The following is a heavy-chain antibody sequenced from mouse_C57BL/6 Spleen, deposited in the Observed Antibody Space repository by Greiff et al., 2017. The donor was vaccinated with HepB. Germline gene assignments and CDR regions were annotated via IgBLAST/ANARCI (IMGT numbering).Heavy chain of an antibody. CDR1: GYSITSGYY. Sequence: VQLQQSGPGLVKPSQSLSLTCSVTGYSITSGYYWNWIRQFPGNKLEWMGYISYDGSNNYNPSLKNRISITRDTSKNQFFLKLNSVTTEDTATYYCASYWEGAYWGQGTLVTVSA. CDR3: ASYWEGAY. D-gene: IGHD4-1*01. CDR2: ISYDGSN. J-gene: IGHJ3*01. V-gene: IGHV3-6*01.